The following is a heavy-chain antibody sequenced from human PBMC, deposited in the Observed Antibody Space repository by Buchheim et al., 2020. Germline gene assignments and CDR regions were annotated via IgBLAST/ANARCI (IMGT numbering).Heavy chain of an antibody. CDR2: ISYDGSNK. D-gene: IGHD6-13*01. CDR1: GFTFSSYG. Sequence: QVQLVESGGGVVQPGRSLRLSCAASGFTFSSYGMHWVRQAPGKGLEWVAVISYDGSNKYYADSVKGRFTISRDNSKNTLYLQINSLRAEDTAVYYCAKDQSPGIAAAGAWGQGTL. V-gene: IGHV3-30*18. CDR3: AKDQSPGIAAAGA. J-gene: IGHJ4*02.